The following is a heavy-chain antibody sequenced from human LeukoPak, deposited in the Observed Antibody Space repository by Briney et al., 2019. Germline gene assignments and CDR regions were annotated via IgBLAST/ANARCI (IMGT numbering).Heavy chain of an antibody. J-gene: IGHJ6*03. V-gene: IGHV1-2*02. D-gene: IGHD6-6*01. CDR1: GYTFTGYY. CDR3: ARDRVEYSSSSYYYYYYMDA. CDR2: INPNSGGT. Sequence: GASVKVSFKASGYTFTGYYMHWVRQAPGQGLEWMGWINPNSGGTNYAQKFQGRVTMTRDTSISTAYMELSRLRSDDTAVYYCARDRVEYSSSSYYYYYYMDAWGKGTTVTVSS.